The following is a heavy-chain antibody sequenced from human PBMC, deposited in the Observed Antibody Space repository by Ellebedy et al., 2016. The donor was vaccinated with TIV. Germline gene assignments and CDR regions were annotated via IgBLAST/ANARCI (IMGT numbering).Heavy chain of an antibody. CDR1: GFTFSNYW. Sequence: GESLKISCKVSGFTFSNYWMHWVRQAPGKGLVWVSRMNSDGRGTIYADSVKGRFTMSRDNAKNTLFLQMNSLRAEDSAVYYCAKHPPFDSGTSLRYFDYWGQGTLVTVSS. CDR2: MNSDGRGT. J-gene: IGHJ4*02. V-gene: IGHV3-74*01. CDR3: AKHPPFDSGTSLRYFDY. D-gene: IGHD3-10*01.